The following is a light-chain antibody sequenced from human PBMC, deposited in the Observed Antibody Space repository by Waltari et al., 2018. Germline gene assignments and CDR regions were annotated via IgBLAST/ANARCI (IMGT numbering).Light chain of an antibody. J-gene: IGLJ2*01. CDR1: SSDVGGYNY. CDR2: VVS. V-gene: IGLV2-14*03. Sequence: QSALTQPASVSGSPGQSITISCTGTSSDVGGYNYVSWYQQHPGKAPKLMIDVVSNRPSGVSNRFSGSKSCNTASLTISGLQAEDEADYYCSSYTSSSTLYVVFGGGTKLTVI. CDR3: SSYTSSSTLYVV.